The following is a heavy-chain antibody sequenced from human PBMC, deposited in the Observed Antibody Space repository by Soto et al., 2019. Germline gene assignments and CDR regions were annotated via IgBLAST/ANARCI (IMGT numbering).Heavy chain of an antibody. D-gene: IGHD3-16*01. Sequence: GESLKISCKGSGYSFTSYWIGWVRQVPGKGLEWMGVIYPGDSDTRYNPYFQGQVTISVDKSTSTASLQWSSLESSDTALFYFARPEIPTRSDDYDYPFDLWGQGTLVTVSS. CDR1: GYSFTSYW. CDR3: ARPEIPTRSDDYDYPFDL. V-gene: IGHV5-51*01. CDR2: IYPGDSDT. J-gene: IGHJ5*02.